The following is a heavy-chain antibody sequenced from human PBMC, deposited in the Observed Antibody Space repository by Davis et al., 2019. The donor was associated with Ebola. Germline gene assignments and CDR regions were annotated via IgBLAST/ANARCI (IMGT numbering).Heavy chain of an antibody. V-gene: IGHV1-46*03. CDR3: ARLSNYYYDSSGYPGAFDI. CDR1: GYTFTSYY. Sequence: AASVKVSCKASGYTFTSYYMHWVRQAPGQGLEWMGIINPSGGSTSYAQKFQGRVTMTRDTSTNTVYMELSSLRSEDTAVYYCARLSNYYYDSSGYPGAFDIWGQGTMVTVSS. D-gene: IGHD3-22*01. J-gene: IGHJ3*02. CDR2: INPSGGST.